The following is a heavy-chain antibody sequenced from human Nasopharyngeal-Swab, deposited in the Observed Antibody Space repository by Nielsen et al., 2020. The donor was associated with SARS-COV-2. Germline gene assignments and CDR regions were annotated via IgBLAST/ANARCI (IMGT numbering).Heavy chain of an antibody. V-gene: IGHV3-23*01. CDR3: AKDDDCSGGSCPLTGFDP. D-gene: IGHD2-15*01. Sequence: GESLKISCAASGFTFSSYAMGWVRQAPGKGLEWVSAISDSGAGTYYADSVRGRFTISRDNNMNSLYLEMNSLRAEDTAVYYCAKDDDCSGGSCPLTGFDPWGQGTLVTVSS. CDR2: ISDSGAGT. CDR1: GFTFSSYA. J-gene: IGHJ5*02.